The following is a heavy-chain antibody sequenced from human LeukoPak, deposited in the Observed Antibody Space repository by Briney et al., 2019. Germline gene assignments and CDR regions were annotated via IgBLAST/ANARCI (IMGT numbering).Heavy chain of an antibody. Sequence: GGSLRLSCAASGFTFSSYAMHWVRQAPGKGLGWVAVISYDGSNKYYADSVKGRFTISRDNSKNTLYLQMNSLRAEDTAVYYCARAGDCGGDCYYYFDYWGQGTLATVSS. D-gene: IGHD2-21*02. CDR2: ISYDGSNK. CDR3: ARAGDCGGDCYYYFDY. J-gene: IGHJ4*02. V-gene: IGHV3-30-3*01. CDR1: GFTFSSYA.